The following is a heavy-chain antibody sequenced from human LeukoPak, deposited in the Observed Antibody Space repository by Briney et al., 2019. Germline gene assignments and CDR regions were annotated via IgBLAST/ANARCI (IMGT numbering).Heavy chain of an antibody. CDR2: IYSGGYT. CDR3: ARRLEYSGSKGVFDY. Sequence: GGPLRLSCAASGFTVTTNCMTWVRQAPGKGLECGSLIYSGGYTDYADSVKGRFTISRDNSKNTLDLQMNSLIAEDTAVYYCARRLEYSGSKGVFDYWGQGTLVTVSS. CDR1: GFTVTTNC. D-gene: IGHD1-26*01. V-gene: IGHV3-66*01. J-gene: IGHJ4*02.